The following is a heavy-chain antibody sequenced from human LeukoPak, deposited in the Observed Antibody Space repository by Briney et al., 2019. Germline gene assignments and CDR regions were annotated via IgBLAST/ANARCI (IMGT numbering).Heavy chain of an antibody. Sequence: QPGGSLRLSCAASGFPFSSYWMAWVRQAPGKGLEWVSLIDSSGGGAYYADSVKGRFTISRDNSKNTLYLQMNSLRAEDTAIFYCAKADGSGWSHDFFDHWGQGTLVTVSS. CDR3: AKADGSGWSHDFFDH. V-gene: IGHV3-23*01. CDR1: GFPFSSYW. D-gene: IGHD6-19*01. CDR2: IDSSGGGA. J-gene: IGHJ4*02.